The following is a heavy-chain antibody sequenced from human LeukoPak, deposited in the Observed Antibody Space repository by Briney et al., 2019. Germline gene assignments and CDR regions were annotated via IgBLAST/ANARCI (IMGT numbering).Heavy chain of an antibody. Sequence: GGSLRLSWAASGFTFSSYSMNWGRQAPGKGLGWVSYISSGSSTIYYADSVKGRFTISRDNAKNSLLLQMNSLRDEDTAVYYCARDFTADYGDDYWGQGTLVTVSS. D-gene: IGHD4-17*01. CDR3: ARDFTADYGDDY. J-gene: IGHJ4*02. CDR2: ISSGSSTI. CDR1: GFTFSSYS. V-gene: IGHV3-48*02.